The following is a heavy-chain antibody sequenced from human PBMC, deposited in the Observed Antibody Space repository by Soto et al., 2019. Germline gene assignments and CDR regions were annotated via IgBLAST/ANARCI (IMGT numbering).Heavy chain of an antibody. Sequence: EVQLVESGGGLVKPGGSLRLSCAASGFTFSSYSMNWVRPAPGKGLEWVSSISSSSSYIYYADSVKGRFTISRDTAKNSQYLQRNSLRAEDTAVYYCARDRGYSSGWYPHLYDYYYGMAVWGQGTPVTVSS. V-gene: IGHV3-21*01. J-gene: IGHJ6*02. CDR2: ISSSSSYI. CDR1: GFTFSSYS. CDR3: ARDRGYSSGWYPHLYDYYYGMAV. D-gene: IGHD6-19*01.